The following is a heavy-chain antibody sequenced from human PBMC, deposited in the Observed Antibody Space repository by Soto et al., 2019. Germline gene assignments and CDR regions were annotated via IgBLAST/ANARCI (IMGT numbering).Heavy chain of an antibody. CDR1: GYSFTTYG. D-gene: IGHD1-7*01. CDR3: ARTSSGTREGFDP. CDR2: INPNNGNT. Sequence: QVQLVQSGAEVKKPGASVRVSCKASGYSFTTYGINWVRQATGQGLEWMGWINPNNGNTGYAQKFQGRVTLTRTTSISTAYMELSSLRSDDTAVYYCARTSSGTREGFDPWGQGTLVTVSS. V-gene: IGHV1-8*01. J-gene: IGHJ5*02.